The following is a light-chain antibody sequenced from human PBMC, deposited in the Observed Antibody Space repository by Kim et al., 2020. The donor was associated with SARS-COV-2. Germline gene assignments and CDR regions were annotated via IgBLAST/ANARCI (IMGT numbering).Light chain of an antibody. V-gene: IGLV2-14*03. J-gene: IGLJ3*02. Sequence: GQSITISCTGTNSDVGGYNSVSWYRQHPGKAPKLIIYDVSQRPSGVSDRFSGSKSGNTASLTISRLQAEDEADYYCSSYRVGSIWVFGGGTQLTVL. CDR2: DVS. CDR3: SSYRVGSIWV. CDR1: NSDVGGYNS.